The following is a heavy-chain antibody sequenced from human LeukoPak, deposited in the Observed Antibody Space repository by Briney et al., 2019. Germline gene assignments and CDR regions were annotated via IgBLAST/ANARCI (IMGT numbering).Heavy chain of an antibody. Sequence: SVKVSCKASGATFSSYAISWVRQAPGQGLEWMGRIIPIFGTANYAQKFQGRVTITTDESTSTACMELSSLRSEDTAVYYCARVRYYDSSGYVDYWGQGTLVTVSS. J-gene: IGHJ4*02. V-gene: IGHV1-69*05. CDR1: GATFSSYA. CDR2: IIPIFGTA. CDR3: ARVRYYDSSGYVDY. D-gene: IGHD3-22*01.